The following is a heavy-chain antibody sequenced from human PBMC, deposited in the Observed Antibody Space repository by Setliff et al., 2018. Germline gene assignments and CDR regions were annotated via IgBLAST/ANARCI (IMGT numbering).Heavy chain of an antibody. J-gene: IGHJ3*01. V-gene: IGHV1-2*06. CDR3: AKQGYSDSLYAFDV. D-gene: IGHD3-16*02. CDR1: GYTFTAYY. Sequence: GASVKVSCKTSGYTFTAYYIYWVRQAPGHGLELMGRIHPNTGSTNYLQDFQGRVTITRDTSIYTVYMELTGLTSGDTAVYYCAKQGYSDSLYAFDVWGQGTVVTV. CDR2: IHPNTGST.